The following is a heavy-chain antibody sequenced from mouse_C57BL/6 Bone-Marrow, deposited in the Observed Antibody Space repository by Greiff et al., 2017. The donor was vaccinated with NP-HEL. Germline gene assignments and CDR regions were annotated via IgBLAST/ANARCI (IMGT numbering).Heavy chain of an antibody. CDR2: ISGGGGNT. CDR3: ARRGYGSSPFAY. CDR1: GFTFSSYT. Sequence: EVQGVESGGGLVKPGGSLKLSCAASGFTFSSYTMSWVRQTPEKRLEWVATISGGGGNTYYPDRVKGRFTISRDNAKNTLYLQMSRLRSEDTALYYCARRGYGSSPFAYWGQGTLVTVSA. V-gene: IGHV5-9*01. J-gene: IGHJ3*01. D-gene: IGHD1-1*01.